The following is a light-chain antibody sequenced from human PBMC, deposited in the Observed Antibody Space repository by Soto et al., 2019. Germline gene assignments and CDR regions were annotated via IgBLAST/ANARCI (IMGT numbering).Light chain of an antibody. CDR2: GTS. J-gene: IGKJ1*01. Sequence: VVLTQSPGTLSSSPGERATLSCRTSQSVSTNNLAWYQQRPGQAPRLLIYGTSRRATGVPDRFSGSGSGTDFTLPISRLEPEDLAVYYCQQFDDSVWTFGQGTKVDIK. V-gene: IGKV3-20*01. CDR1: QSVSTNN. CDR3: QQFDDSVWT.